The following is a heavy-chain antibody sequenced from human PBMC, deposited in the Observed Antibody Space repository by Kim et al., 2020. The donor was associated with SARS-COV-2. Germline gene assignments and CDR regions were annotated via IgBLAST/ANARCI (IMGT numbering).Heavy chain of an antibody. Sequence: GGSLRLSCAASGFTFSSYAMHWVRQAPGKGLEWVAVISYDGSNKYYADSGKGRFTISRDNSKNTLYLQMNSLRAEDTAVYYCARETDTAMSLGFDYWGQGTLVTVSS. V-gene: IGHV3-30*04. J-gene: IGHJ4*02. CDR3: ARETDTAMSLGFDY. D-gene: IGHD5-18*01. CDR2: ISYDGSNK. CDR1: GFTFSSYA.